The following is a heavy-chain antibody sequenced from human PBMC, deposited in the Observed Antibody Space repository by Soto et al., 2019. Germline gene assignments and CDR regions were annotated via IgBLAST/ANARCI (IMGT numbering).Heavy chain of an antibody. CDR1: GFTFSSYA. CDR3: AKDGASGSYPPYYYFGMDD. CDR2: ISGSGGYA. V-gene: IGHV3-23*01. D-gene: IGHD1-26*01. J-gene: IGHJ6*02. Sequence: EVQLLESGGGLVQPGGSLRLSCAASGFTFSSYAMSWVRQAPGKGLEWVSTISGSGGYAYYADSVKGRFSISRDNSKNTLRLQMNNLRADDTAVYYCAKDGASGSYPPYYYFGMDDWGQGTTVTVSS.